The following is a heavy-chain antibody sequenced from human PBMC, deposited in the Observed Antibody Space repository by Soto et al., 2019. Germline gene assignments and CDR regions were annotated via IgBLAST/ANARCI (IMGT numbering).Heavy chain of an antibody. D-gene: IGHD5-12*01. CDR1: GGSFSAYY. J-gene: IGHJ4*02. V-gene: IGHV4-34*01. Sequence: QVQLQQWGAGLLKPSETLSLTCAVYGGSFSAYYWSWIRQPPGKGLEWIGEINHSGSTTYNPSLKPLVTISVARSKNPFALTVSSLTAADPALYYCARRVGYAGGDYGVQGTLVTVSS. CDR2: INHSGST. CDR3: ARRVGYAGGDY.